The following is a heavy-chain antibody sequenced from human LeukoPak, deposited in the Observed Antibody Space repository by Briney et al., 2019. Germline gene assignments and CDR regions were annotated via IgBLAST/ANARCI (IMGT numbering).Heavy chain of an antibody. J-gene: IGHJ4*02. CDR3: ARTTNSGDEDF. D-gene: IGHD7-27*01. CDR1: GYTFANYG. V-gene: IGHV1-18*01. Sequence: ASVTVSCTTSGYTFANYGMTWVRQAPGQGLEWMGWISPYNGRTHSAQEFQDRVTMTTDTSASTAYMELRSLISNDTAIYFCARTTNSGDEDFWGQGTLVTVSS. CDR2: ISPYNGRT.